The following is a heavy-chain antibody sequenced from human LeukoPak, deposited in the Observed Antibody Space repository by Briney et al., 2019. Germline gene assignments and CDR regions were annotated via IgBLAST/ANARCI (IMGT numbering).Heavy chain of an antibody. Sequence: ETSETLSLTCTVSGGSISSYYWSWIRQPPGKGLEWIGYIYYSGSTNYNPSLKSRVTISVDTSKNQFSLKLSSVTAADTAVYYCAREGYYDYYGMDVWGQGTTVTVSS. J-gene: IGHJ6*02. V-gene: IGHV4-59*01. CDR2: IYYSGST. CDR3: AREGYYDYYGMDV. CDR1: GGSISSYY.